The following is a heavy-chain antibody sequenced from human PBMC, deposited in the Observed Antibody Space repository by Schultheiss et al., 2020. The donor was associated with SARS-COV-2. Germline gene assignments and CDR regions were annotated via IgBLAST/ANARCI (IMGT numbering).Heavy chain of an antibody. Sequence: SETLSLTCAVSGYSISSGYYWGWIRQPPGKGLEWIGSIYHSGSTYYNPSLKSRVTISVDTSKNQFSLKLSSVTAADTAVYYCARHSHCGGDCLPPYFDYWGQGTLVTVSS. CDR2: IYHSGST. J-gene: IGHJ4*02. CDR3: ARHSHCGGDCLPPYFDY. D-gene: IGHD2-21*01. V-gene: IGHV4-38-2*01. CDR1: GYSISSGYY.